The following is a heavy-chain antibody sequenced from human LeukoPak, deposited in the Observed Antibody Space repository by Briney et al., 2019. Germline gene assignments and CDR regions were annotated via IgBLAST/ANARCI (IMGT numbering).Heavy chain of an antibody. J-gene: IGHJ6*02. V-gene: IGHV1-69*04. CDR2: IIPILGIA. D-gene: IGHD2-2*01. CDR3: AREKVYCSSTSCFREVYYYYGMDV. CDR1: GGTFSSYA. Sequence: GASVKVSCKASGGTFSSYAISWVRQAPGQGLKWMGRIIPILGIANYAQKFQGRVTITADKSTSTAYMELSSLRSEDTAVYYCAREKVYCSSTSCFREVYYYYGMDVWGQGTTVTVSS.